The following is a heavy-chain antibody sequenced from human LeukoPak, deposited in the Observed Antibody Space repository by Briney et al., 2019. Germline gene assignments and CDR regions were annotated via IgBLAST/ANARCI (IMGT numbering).Heavy chain of an antibody. CDR1: GFTFSSYA. J-gene: IGHJ4*02. Sequence: PGGSLRLSCAASGFTFSSYAMSWVRQAPGEGLERVSAISGSGGSTYYADSVKGRFTISRDNSKNTLYLQLNSLKAEDTAVYYCAKVLSLIFWSFDYWGQGILVTVSS. CDR3: AKVLSLIFWSFDY. V-gene: IGHV3-23*01. D-gene: IGHD3-9*01. CDR2: ISGSGGST.